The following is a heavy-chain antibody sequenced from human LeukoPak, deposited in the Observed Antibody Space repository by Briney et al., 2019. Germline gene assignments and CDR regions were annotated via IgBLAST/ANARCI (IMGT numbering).Heavy chain of an antibody. V-gene: IGHV3-21*01. CDR1: GCTFSSYR. J-gene: IGHJ1*01. CDR3: ARGEGYCSSSNCYNGYSQQ. D-gene: IGHD2-2*02. Sequence: GGSLRLSCGASGCTFSSYRMDWGRQAPGEGLGRVSSFSSSGIYIYYVDSVKDRFTISRHNAKNSLYRQKDLQRGEDTVVYYCARGEGYCSSSNCYNGYSQQWGQGTLVTVSS. CDR2: FSSSGIYI.